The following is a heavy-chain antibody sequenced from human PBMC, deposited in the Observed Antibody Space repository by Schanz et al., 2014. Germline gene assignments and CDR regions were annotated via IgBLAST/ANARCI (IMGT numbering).Heavy chain of an antibody. D-gene: IGHD4-17*01. V-gene: IGHV1-69*09. CDR1: GYTFTSHG. CDR3: ARGYGDSPTDF. Sequence: QVQLVQSGAEVKKPGASLKVSCKASGYTFTSHGISWVRQAPGQGLEWMGRIIPILGIANYAQKFQGRVTITAYRSTSTAYMELSSLRSEDTAVYYCARGYGDSPTDFWGQGTLVTVSS. J-gene: IGHJ4*02. CDR2: IIPILGIA.